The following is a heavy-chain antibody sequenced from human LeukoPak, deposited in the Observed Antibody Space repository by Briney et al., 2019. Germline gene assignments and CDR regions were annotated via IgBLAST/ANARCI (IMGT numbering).Heavy chain of an antibody. Sequence: GGSLRLSCAASGFTFSSYSMNWVRQAPGKGLEWVSYISSSSSTIYYADSVKGRFTISRDNVKNSLYLQMNSLRDEDTAVYYCARPLGTAMFYGMDVWGQGTTVTVSS. CDR2: ISSSSSTI. J-gene: IGHJ6*02. V-gene: IGHV3-48*02. CDR3: ARPLGTAMFYGMDV. CDR1: GFTFSSYS. D-gene: IGHD1-1*01.